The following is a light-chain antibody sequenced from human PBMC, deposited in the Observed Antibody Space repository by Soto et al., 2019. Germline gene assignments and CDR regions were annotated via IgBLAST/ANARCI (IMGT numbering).Light chain of an antibody. CDR2: GAF. CDR1: PSVTNY. CDR3: HQRQSWPRT. V-gene: IGKV3-11*01. J-gene: IGKJ1*01. Sequence: PGERATLSCRASPSVTNYLAWYQQKPGQPPRLLIYGAFNRAAGIPARFSGSGSGTDFTLTINSLAPEDFAIYYCHQRQSWPRTFGQGTKVDIK.